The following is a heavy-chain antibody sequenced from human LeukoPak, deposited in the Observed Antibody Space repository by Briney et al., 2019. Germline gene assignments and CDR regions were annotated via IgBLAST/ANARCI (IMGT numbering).Heavy chain of an antibody. Sequence: GGSLRLSCAASGFTFSDYYMSWIRQAPGKGLEWVSYISSSGSTIYYADSVKGRFTISRDNAKNSLYLQMNSLRAEDTAVYYCARDSSGYHYHNWFDPWGQGTLVTVSS. CDR2: ISSSGSTI. J-gene: IGHJ5*02. V-gene: IGHV3-11*01. D-gene: IGHD3-22*01. CDR1: GFTFSDYY. CDR3: ARDSSGYHYHNWFDP.